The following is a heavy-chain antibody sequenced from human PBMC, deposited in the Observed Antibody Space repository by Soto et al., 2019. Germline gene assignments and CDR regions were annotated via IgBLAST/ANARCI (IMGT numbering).Heavy chain of an antibody. Sequence: SETLSLTCAVYGGSFSGYYWSWIRQPPGKGLEWIGEINRSGSTNYNPSLKSRVTISVDTSKNQFSLKLSSVTAADTAVYYCARTPAYSSGWSYFQHWGQGTLVTVYS. D-gene: IGHD6-19*01. CDR3: ARTPAYSSGWSYFQH. V-gene: IGHV4-34*01. CDR1: GGSFSGYY. CDR2: INRSGST. J-gene: IGHJ1*01.